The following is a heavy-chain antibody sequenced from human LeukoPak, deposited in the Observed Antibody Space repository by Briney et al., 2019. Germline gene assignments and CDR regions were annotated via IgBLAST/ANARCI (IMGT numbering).Heavy chain of an antibody. D-gene: IGHD2-21*01. CDR3: ARRGYGGDSGFFDY. J-gene: IGHJ4*02. CDR2: ISSNGGST. V-gene: IGHV3-64*02. CDR1: GFTFSNAW. Sequence: GGSLRLSCAASGFTFSNAWMSWVRQAPGKGLEWVSSISSNGGSTYYADSVKGRFTISRDNSKNTLYLQVGSLRAEDMAVYYCARRGYGGDSGFFDYWGQGTLVTVSS.